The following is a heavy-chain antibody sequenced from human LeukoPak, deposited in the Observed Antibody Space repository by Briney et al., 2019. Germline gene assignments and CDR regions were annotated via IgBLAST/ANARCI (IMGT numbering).Heavy chain of an antibody. V-gene: IGHV3-21*01. CDR3: AGTTSYYYMDV. CDR1: GFTFSDSA. D-gene: IGHD1-14*01. Sequence: GGSLRLSCAGSGFTFSDSAMSWVRQAPGKGLEWVSSISSSSSYIYYADSVKGRFTISRDNAKNSLYLQMNSLRAEDTAVYYCAGTTSYYYMDVWGKGTTVTVSS. CDR2: ISSSSSYI. J-gene: IGHJ6*03.